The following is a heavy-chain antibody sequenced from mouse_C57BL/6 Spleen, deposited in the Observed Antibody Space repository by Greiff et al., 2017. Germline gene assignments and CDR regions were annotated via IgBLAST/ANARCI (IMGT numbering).Heavy chain of an antibody. CDR2: ISSGSSTI. CDR3: ARELRRYLAWFAY. V-gene: IGHV5-17*01. D-gene: IGHD1-1*01. J-gene: IGHJ3*01. Sequence: EVKLVESGGGLVKPGGSLTLSCAASGFTFSDYGMHWVRQAPEKGLEWVAYISSGSSTIYYADTVKGRFTISRDNAKNTLFLQMTSLSSEDTAMYYCARELRRYLAWFAYWGQGTLVTVSA. CDR1: GFTFSDYG.